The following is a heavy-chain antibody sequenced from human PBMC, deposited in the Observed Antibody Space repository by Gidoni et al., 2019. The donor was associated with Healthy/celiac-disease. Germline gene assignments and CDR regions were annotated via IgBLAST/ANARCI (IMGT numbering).Heavy chain of an antibody. CDR3: AKVFLLGDLGVMGDYGMDV. V-gene: IGHV3-30*18. Sequence: QVQLVESGGGVVQPGRSLRLSCAASGFIFSSYGMHLVRQAPGKGLEWVAVIAYDGGNKDYVDSVKGRFIISRDNSKNTLFLQMNSLRAEDTAVYYCAKVFLLGDLGVMGDYGMDVWGQGTTVTVSS. CDR2: IAYDGGNK. J-gene: IGHJ6*02. CDR1: GFIFSSYG. D-gene: IGHD2-21*01.